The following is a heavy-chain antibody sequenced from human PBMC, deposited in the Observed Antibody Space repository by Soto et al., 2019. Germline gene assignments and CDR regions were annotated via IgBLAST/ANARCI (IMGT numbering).Heavy chain of an antibody. J-gene: IGHJ4*02. Sequence: QVQLVESGGGVVQPGRSLRVSCAASGFTFSSHGMHWVRQAPGKGLEWVAVIWYDGSNKYYGESVKCRFIISRDNSKNTVDLQMNSLRAEDTAIYYCARWGPDKVLDYWGQGTLVTVSS. D-gene: IGHD3-16*01. CDR1: GFTFSSHG. CDR2: IWYDGSNK. V-gene: IGHV3-33*01. CDR3: ARWGPDKVLDY.